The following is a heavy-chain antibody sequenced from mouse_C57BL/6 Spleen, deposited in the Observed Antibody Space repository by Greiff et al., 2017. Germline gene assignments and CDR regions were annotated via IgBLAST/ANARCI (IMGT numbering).Heavy chain of an antibody. V-gene: IGHV1-53*01. D-gene: IGHD1-1*01. CDR1: GYTFTSYW. CDR3: ARKLLRSYAMDY. Sequence: QVQLKQPGTELVKPGASVKLSCKASGYTFTSYWMHWVKQRPGQGLEWIGNINPSNGGTNYNEKFKSKATLTVDKSSSTAYMQLSSLTSEDSAVYYCARKLLRSYAMDYWGQGTSVTVSS. CDR2: INPSNGGT. J-gene: IGHJ4*01.